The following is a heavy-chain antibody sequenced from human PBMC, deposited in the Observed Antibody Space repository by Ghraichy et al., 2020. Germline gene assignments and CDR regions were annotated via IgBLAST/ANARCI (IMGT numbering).Heavy chain of an antibody. CDR3: ARLDYGSGSYEFDY. J-gene: IGHJ4*02. V-gene: IGHV1-8*01. CDR1: GYTFTSYD. Sequence: ASVKVSCKASGYTFTSYDINWVRQAPGQGLEWMGWMNPNSGNTGYAQKFQGRVTMTRNTSISTAYMELSSLRSEDTAVYYCARLDYGSGSYEFDYWGQGTLVTVSS. D-gene: IGHD3-10*01. CDR2: MNPNSGNT.